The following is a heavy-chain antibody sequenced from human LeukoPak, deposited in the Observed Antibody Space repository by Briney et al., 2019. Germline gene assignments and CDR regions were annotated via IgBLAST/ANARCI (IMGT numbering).Heavy chain of an antibody. CDR2: INPGDGST. J-gene: IGHJ6*03. CDR3: ARRVYCSSTSCYHYYYYMDV. V-gene: IGHV1-46*03. Sequence: ASVKVSCKASGYTFTTYYIHGVRQAPGRGLEWVGIINPGDGSTTYAQKCQGRVTMTRDTSTKTVYMELSSLRSEDTAVYYCARRVYCSSTSCYHYYYYMDVWGKGTTVTVSS. D-gene: IGHD2-2*01. CDR1: GYTFTTYY.